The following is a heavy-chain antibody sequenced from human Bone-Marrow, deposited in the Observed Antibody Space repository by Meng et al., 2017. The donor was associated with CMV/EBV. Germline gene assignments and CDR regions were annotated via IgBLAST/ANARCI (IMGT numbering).Heavy chain of an antibody. CDR1: GFTFDDYG. CDR3: VKDKGSSWYWHYGMDV. D-gene: IGHD6-13*01. CDR2: ISWNSDSI. V-gene: IGHV3-9*01. J-gene: IGHJ6*02. Sequence: SLKISCAASGFTFDDYGMSWVRQGPGKGLEWVSSISWNSDSIDYADSVKGRFSISRDNAKNSLYLQMNSLRAEDTALYYCVKDKGSSWYWHYGMDVWGQGTTVTVSS.